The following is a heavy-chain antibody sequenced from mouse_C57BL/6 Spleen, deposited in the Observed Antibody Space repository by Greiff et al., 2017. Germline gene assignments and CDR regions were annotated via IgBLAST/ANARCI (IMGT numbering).Heavy chain of an antibody. CDR1: GYAFSSYW. J-gene: IGHJ4*01. V-gene: IGHV1-80*01. Sequence: VHLVESGAELVKPGASVKISCKASGYAFSSYWMNWVQQRPGKGLEWIGQIYPGDGDTNYNGKFKGKATLTADKSSSTAYMQLSSLTSEDSAVYFCARRLDYAMDYWGQGTSVTVSS. CDR2: IYPGDGDT. CDR3: ARRLDYAMDY.